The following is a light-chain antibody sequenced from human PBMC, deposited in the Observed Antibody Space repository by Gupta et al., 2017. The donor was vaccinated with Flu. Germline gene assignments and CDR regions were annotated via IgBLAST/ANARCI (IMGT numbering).Light chain of an antibody. Sequence: QHVVTQSPFASASLGASVNLTCSLSNEIRKNAVAWHQQHPEKGPRYLMKVNRDGSHSKGDGISDRFSSSSSGAERSLIISSLQSDDEADYYCQAWGLGFVVFGGGTKLTV. CDR2: VNRDGSH. CDR3: QAWGLGFVV. V-gene: IGLV4-69*02. CDR1: NEIRKNA. J-gene: IGLJ3*02.